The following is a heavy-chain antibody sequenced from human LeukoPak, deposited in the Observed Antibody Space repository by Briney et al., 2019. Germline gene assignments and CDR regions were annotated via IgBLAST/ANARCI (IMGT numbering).Heavy chain of an antibody. V-gene: IGHV1-18*01. CDR1: GYTFTSYG. J-gene: IGHJ4*02. D-gene: IGHD3-10*01. CDR2: ISAYNGNT. Sequence: ASVKVSCKASGYTFTSYGIIWVRQAPGQGLEWMGWISAYNGNTNYAQKLQGRVTMTTDTSTSTAYMELRSLRSDDTAVYYCARGPSTGYELLWFGELHFDYWGQGTLVTVSS. CDR3: ARGPSTGYELLWFGELHFDY.